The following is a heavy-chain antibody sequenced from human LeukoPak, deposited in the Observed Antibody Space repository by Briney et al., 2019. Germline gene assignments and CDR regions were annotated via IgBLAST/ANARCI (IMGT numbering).Heavy chain of an antibody. CDR2: IYHSGTT. Sequence: SETLSLTCAVSNYSITSGYFWGWMRPPPGKGLEGIASIYHSGTTYYNPSLRNRVTLFVDTSKNQFSLKLTSLTAADTAVYYCARDGVFHDSDGYSFDYWGHGTLVTVSS. J-gene: IGHJ4*01. CDR1: NYSITSGYF. D-gene: IGHD3-22*01. CDR3: ARDGVFHDSDGYSFDY. V-gene: IGHV4-38-2*02.